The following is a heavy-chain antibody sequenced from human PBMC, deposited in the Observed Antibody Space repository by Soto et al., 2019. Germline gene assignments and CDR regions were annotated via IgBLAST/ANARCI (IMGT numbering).Heavy chain of an antibody. J-gene: IGHJ4*02. CDR2: ISYSGST. Sequence: SETLSLTCTVSGVSISSSNYYWGWIRQPPGKGLEWIGSISYSGSTYYNPSLKSRVTISVDTSKNQFSLKLSSVSAADTAVYYCARGHGGITVFGAPGHFDYWGQGTLVTVSS. CDR1: GVSISSSNYY. D-gene: IGHD3-3*01. V-gene: IGHV4-39*01. CDR3: ARGHGGITVFGAPGHFDY.